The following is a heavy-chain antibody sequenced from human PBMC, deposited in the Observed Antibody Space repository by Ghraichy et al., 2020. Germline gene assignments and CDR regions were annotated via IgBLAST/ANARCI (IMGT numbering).Heavy chain of an antibody. CDR2: ISGSGGST. V-gene: IGHV3-23*01. J-gene: IGHJ4*02. CDR3: AKVSTHYDFWSGYSLAYFDY. CDR1: GFTFSSYA. Sequence: GGSLRLSCAASGFTFSSYAMSWVRQAPGKGLEWVSAISGSGGSTYYADSVKGRFTISRDNSKNTLYLQMNSLRAEDTAVYYCAKVSTHYDFWSGYSLAYFDYWGQGTLVTVSS. D-gene: IGHD3-3*01.